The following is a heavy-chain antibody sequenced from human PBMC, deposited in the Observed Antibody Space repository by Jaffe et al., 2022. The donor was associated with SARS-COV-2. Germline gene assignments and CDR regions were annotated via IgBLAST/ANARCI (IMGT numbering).Heavy chain of an antibody. CDR3: ARGNMWEPWRY. J-gene: IGHJ4*02. D-gene: IGHD1-26*01. CDR2: ISSSSSTI. CDR1: GFTFSSYS. Sequence: EVQLVESGGGLVQPGGSLRLSCAASGFTFSSYSMNWVRQAPGKGLEWVSYISSSSSTIYYADSVKGRFTISRDNAKNSLYLQMNSLRAEDTAVYYCARGNMWEPWRYWGQGTLVTVSS. V-gene: IGHV3-48*01.